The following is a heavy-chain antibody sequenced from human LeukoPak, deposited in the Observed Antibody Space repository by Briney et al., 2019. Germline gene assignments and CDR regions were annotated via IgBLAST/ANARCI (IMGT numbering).Heavy chain of an antibody. V-gene: IGHV3-33*01. D-gene: IGHD6-19*01. CDR3: ARDDVAVTGALDF. J-gene: IGHJ4*02. CDR1: GYTFSSYG. CDR2: IWYDGSNK. Sequence: GGSLRLSCAASGYTFSSYGMHWVRQAPGKGLEWVAVIWYDGSNKYYADSVKGRFTISRDNSKNTLYLQMNSLRAEDTAVYYCARDDVAVTGALDFWGQGTLVTVSS.